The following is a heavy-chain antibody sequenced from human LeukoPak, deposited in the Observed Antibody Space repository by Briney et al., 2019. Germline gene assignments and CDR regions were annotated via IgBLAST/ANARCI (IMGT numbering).Heavy chain of an antibody. CDR2: IKEDGGDK. CDR3: GREIPGGTTSLDC. D-gene: IGHD1-7*01. V-gene: IGHV3-7*04. CDR1: GFTFSNYW. Sequence: GGSLRLSCAASGFTFSNYWVSWVRQAPGKGLEWVANIKEDGGDKNYVDSVRGRFTISRDNAKNALYLQMNSLRAEDTAVYYCGREIPGGTTSLDCWGQGTVVTVSS. J-gene: IGHJ4*02.